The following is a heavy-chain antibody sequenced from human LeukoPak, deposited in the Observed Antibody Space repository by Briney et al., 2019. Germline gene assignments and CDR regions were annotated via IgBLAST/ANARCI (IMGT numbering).Heavy chain of an antibody. J-gene: IGHJ4*02. CDR2: IIPISGTA. D-gene: IGHD5-24*01. V-gene: IGHV1-69*01. Sequence: GASVKVSCKASGGTFSSYAISWVRQAPGQGLEWMGGIIPISGTANYAQKFQGRVTITADESTSTAYMELSSLRSEDTAVYYCASKPRDGYNSDFDYWGQGTLVTVSS. CDR1: GGTFSSYA. CDR3: ASKPRDGYNSDFDY.